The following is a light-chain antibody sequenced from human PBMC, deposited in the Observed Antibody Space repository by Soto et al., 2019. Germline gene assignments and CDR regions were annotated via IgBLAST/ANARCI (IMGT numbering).Light chain of an antibody. V-gene: IGKV4-1*01. Sequence: DIVLTQSPDSLSVSLGERATINCKSSQSVLYSSNNRNHLAWYQQKPGQPPKLLIYWASTRESGVPDRFSGSGSGTDFTLTISSLQAEDVAVYYCQQYYSTALTFGGGTKVDIK. CDR2: WAS. J-gene: IGKJ4*01. CDR3: QQYYSTALT. CDR1: QSVLYSSNNRNH.